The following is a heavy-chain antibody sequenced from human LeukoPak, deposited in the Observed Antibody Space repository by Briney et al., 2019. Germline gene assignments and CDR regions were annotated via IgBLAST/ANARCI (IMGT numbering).Heavy chain of an antibody. CDR1: GFTLSSHS. J-gene: IGHJ4*02. CDR3: ASHGLTYSNYFDY. Sequence: GESLRLSCAASGFTLSSHSMNWVRQAPGKGLEWISYIDSDTYGNTIYYADIVKGRFTISRDNAKNSLYLQMNSLRAEDAAVYYCASHGLTYSNYFDYWGQGTLVTVSS. D-gene: IGHD4-11*01. CDR2: IDSDTYGNTI. V-gene: IGHV3-48*01.